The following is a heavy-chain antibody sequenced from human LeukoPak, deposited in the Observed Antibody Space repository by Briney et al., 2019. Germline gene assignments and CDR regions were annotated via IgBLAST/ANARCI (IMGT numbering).Heavy chain of an antibody. V-gene: IGHV4-31*03. CDR2: IYYSGST. J-gene: IGHJ2*01. CDR1: GGSISSGGYY. D-gene: IGHD3-22*01. Sequence: SETLSLTCTVSGGSISSGGYYWSWIRQHPGKGLEWIGYIYYSGSTYYNPSLKSRVTISVDTSKNQFSLKLSSVTAADTAVYYCARVHYYDSSGYSSWYFDLWGRGTLVTVSS. CDR3: ARVHYYDSSGYSSWYFDL.